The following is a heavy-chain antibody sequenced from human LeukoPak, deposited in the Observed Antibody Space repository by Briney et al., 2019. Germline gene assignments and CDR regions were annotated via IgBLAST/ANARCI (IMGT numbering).Heavy chain of an antibody. J-gene: IGHJ5*02. Sequence: PSETLSLTCAVYGGSFSGYYWSWIRQPPGKGLEWIGEINHSGSTNYNPSLKSRVTISVDTSKNQFSLKLSSVTAADTAVYYCARLVTGYCSGGSCFFGLIATPNGFDPWGQGTLVTVPS. V-gene: IGHV4-34*01. D-gene: IGHD2-15*01. CDR3: ARLVTGYCSGGSCFFGLIATPNGFDP. CDR2: INHSGST. CDR1: GGSFSGYY.